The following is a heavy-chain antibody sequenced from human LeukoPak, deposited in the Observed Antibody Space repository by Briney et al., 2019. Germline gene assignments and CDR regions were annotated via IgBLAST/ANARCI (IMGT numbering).Heavy chain of an antibody. J-gene: IGHJ4*02. CDR1: GYTFTSYY. CDR3: ARTSLRGTTGGDY. CDR2: INPSGGST. D-gene: IGHD1-1*01. V-gene: IGHV1-46*01. Sequence: ASVKVSCKASGYTFTSYYMHWVRRAPGQGLEWMGIINPSGGSTTYAQKFQGRVTMTRDTSTSTVYMELSSLRSEDTAVYYCARTSLRGTTGGDYWGQGTLVPVSS.